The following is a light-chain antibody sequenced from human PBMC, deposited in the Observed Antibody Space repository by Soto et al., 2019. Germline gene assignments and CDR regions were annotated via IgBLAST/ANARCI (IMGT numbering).Light chain of an antibody. CDR1: SSNIGGNT. Sequence: QSVLTQSPSASGTPGQRVTISCSEGSSNIGGNTVNWYQQPPGTAPKLLIYSNNQRPSGVPDRFSGSKSGTSASLAISGLQYEDEADYYSAAWDDSLNGYVFGTGTKVTV. J-gene: IGLJ1*01. CDR2: SNN. V-gene: IGLV1-44*01. CDR3: AAWDDSLNGYV.